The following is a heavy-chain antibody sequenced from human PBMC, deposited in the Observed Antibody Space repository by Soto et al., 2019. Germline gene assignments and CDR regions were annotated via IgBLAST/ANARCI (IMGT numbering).Heavy chain of an antibody. J-gene: IGHJ6*02. D-gene: IGHD6-13*01. Sequence: LKLSHTRSGDRFTRDWSGWVPQLQGKGLEWMGIIYPGDSDTRYSPSFQGQVTISADKSISTAYLQWSSLKASDTAMYDGARRKAAAGNFYVRDSWGQGTTVAGS. V-gene: IGHV5-51*01. CDR3: ARRKAAAGNFYVRDS. CDR2: IYPGDSDT. CDR1: GDRFTRDW.